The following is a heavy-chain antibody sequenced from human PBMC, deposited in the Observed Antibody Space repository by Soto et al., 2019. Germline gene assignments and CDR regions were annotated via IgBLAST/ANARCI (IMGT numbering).Heavy chain of an antibody. J-gene: IGHJ6*02. V-gene: IGHV1-46*01. CDR2: INPSAGST. CDR1: GYTFTSYY. CDR3: ARVPLYSDSSGYYYDHYYVMDV. D-gene: IGHD3-22*01. Sequence: ASVKVSCKASGYTFTSYYIHWARQAPGQGLEWVGIINPSAGSTSYAQNFQGRVTMTRDTSTSTVYMELSSLRSEDTAVYYCARVPLYSDSSGYYYDHYYVMDVGG.